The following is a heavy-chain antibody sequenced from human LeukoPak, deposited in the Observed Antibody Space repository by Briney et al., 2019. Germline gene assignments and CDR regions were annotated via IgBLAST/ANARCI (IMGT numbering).Heavy chain of an antibody. CDR2: IITYNGNT. V-gene: IGHV1-18*01. D-gene: IGHD4-17*01. Sequence: ASVKVSCKTSGYTFTSYGLSWVRQAPGQGLEWMGCIITYNGNTYYSQKLQGRVTMTTDTSTSTAYMELRSLRSDDTAVYYCARTTVTSEEYFYYYMDVWGKGTTVTVSS. CDR1: GYTFTSYG. CDR3: ARTTVTSEEYFYYYMDV. J-gene: IGHJ6*03.